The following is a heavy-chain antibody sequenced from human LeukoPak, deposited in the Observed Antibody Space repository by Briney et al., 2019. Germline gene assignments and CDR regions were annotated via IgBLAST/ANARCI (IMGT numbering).Heavy chain of an antibody. CDR2: INSDGRST. CDR1: GFTFSDTW. J-gene: IGHJ5*02. V-gene: IGHV3-74*01. D-gene: IGHD6-19*01. Sequence: GGSLRLSCAASGFTFSDTWMHWVRQVPGKGLVGVSRINSDGRSTNYADSVKGRFTISRDNAKNTLYLQMNSLRAEDMALYYCAKGGIAVAGTWFDPWGQGTLVTVSS. CDR3: AKGGIAVAGTWFDP.